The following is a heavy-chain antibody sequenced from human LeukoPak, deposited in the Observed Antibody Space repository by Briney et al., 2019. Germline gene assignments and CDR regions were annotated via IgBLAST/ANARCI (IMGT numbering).Heavy chain of an antibody. D-gene: IGHD3-22*01. CDR1: GYTFTGYY. V-gene: IGHV1-2*02. CDR3: ARDRQAMIVVATHDAFAI. CDR2: INPNSGGT. J-gene: IGHJ3*02. Sequence: ASVKVSCKASGYTFTGYYMHWVRQAPGQGLEWMGWINPNSGGTNYAQKFQGRVTMTRDTSISTAYMELSSLRSDDTAVYYCARDRQAMIVVATHDAFAIWGQGTMVTVSS.